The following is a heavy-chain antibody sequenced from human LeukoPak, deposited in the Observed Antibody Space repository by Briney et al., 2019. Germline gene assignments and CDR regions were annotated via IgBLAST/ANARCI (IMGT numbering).Heavy chain of an antibody. CDR1: GGSISSGDYY. D-gene: IGHD3-10*01. V-gene: IGHV4-30-4*01. Sequence: SETLSLTCTVSGGSISSGDYYWSWIRQPPGKGLEWIGNIDYSGSTYYNPSLKSRVTISVDTSKNQFSLKLSSVTAADTAVYYCARDFLGYYYGSGSYYDAFDIWGQGTMVTVSS. CDR2: IDYSGST. J-gene: IGHJ3*02. CDR3: ARDFLGYYYGSGSYYDAFDI.